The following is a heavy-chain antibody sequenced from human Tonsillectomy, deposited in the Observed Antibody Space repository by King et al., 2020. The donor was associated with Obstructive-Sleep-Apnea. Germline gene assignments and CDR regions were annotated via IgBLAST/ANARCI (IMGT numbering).Heavy chain of an antibody. D-gene: IGHD1-26*01. J-gene: IGHJ4*02. Sequence: QLQESGPGLVKPSETLSLTCTVSGGSISSYYWSWIRQPPGKGLEWIGYIYYSGSTNYNPSLKSRVTISVDTSKNQFSLKLSSVTAADTAVYYCARHYRGSSYYFDYWGQGTLVTVSS. V-gene: IGHV4-59*08. CDR1: GGSISSYY. CDR3: ARHYRGSSYYFDY. CDR2: IYYSGST.